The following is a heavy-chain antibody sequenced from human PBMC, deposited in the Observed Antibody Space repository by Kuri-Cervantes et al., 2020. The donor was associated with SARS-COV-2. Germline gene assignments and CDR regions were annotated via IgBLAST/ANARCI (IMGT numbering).Heavy chain of an antibody. J-gene: IGHJ3*02. CDR1: GYTFTSYG. V-gene: IGHV1-18*01. CDR2: ISAYNGNT. D-gene: IGHD3-3*01. Sequence: ASVKVSCKASGYTFTSYGISWVRQAPGQGLEWMGWISAYNGNTNYAQKLQGRVTMTTDTSTSTAYMELSSLRSEDTAVYYCARDLRSGYYAPGAFDIWGQGTMVTVSS. CDR3: ARDLRSGYYAPGAFDI.